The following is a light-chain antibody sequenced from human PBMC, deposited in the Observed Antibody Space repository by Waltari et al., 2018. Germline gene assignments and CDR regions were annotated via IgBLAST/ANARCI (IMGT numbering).Light chain of an antibody. Sequence: EIVLTQSPATLSVSPGERATLSCRASQSVSSFLAWYQQKPGQALRLLIYDTSNRATGMPAGFTGSGSGTDFTLTISGLEPEDSAVYYCQQRGNWPPWTFGQGTKVEV. CDR3: QQRGNWPPWT. V-gene: IGKV3-11*01. J-gene: IGKJ1*01. CDR2: DTS. CDR1: QSVSSF.